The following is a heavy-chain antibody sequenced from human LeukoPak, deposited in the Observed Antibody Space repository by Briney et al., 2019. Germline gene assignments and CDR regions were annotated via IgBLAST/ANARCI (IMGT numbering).Heavy chain of an antibody. CDR1: GFSFSGHW. V-gene: IGHV3-74*01. D-gene: IGHD6-6*01. J-gene: IGHJ4*02. Sequence: GGSLRLSCIASGFSFSGHWMHWARQLPGKGLVWVSRISPTGSTTSHVDSVKGRFTVSRDNAKNTLYLQVNNLRAEDTAVYYCARGPNSNWSGLDFWGQGTLLTVSS. CDR3: ARGPNSNWSGLDF. CDR2: ISPTGSTT.